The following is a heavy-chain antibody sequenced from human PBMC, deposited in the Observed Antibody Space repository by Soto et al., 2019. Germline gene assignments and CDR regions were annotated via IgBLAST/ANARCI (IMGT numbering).Heavy chain of an antibody. CDR2: IYYNGST. CDR1: GGSISSGGYY. V-gene: IGHV4-31*01. Sequence: PSETLSLTCTVSGGSISSGGYYWSWIRQHPGKGLEWIGYIYYNGSTYYNPSLKSQVTISVDTSKNQFSLKLSSVTAADTAVYYCARTSSHTVTTPFDYWGQGTLVTVSS. J-gene: IGHJ4*02. CDR3: ARTSSHTVTTPFDY. D-gene: IGHD4-17*01.